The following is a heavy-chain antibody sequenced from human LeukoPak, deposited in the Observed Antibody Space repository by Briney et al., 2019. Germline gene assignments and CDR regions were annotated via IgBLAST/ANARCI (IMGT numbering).Heavy chain of an antibody. J-gene: IGHJ4*02. Sequence: SETLSLTCTVSGGSISSHYWSWIRQPPGKGLEWIGYIYYSGSTNYNPSLKGRVTISVDTSKNQFSLKLSSVTAADTAVYYCARDGVITPFDYWGQGTLVTVSS. CDR2: IYYSGST. V-gene: IGHV4-59*11. CDR1: GGSISSHY. CDR3: ARDGVITPFDY. D-gene: IGHD3-22*01.